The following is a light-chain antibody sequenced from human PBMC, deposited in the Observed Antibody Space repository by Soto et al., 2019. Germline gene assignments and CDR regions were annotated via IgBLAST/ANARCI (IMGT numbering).Light chain of an antibody. Sequence: QSVLTQPASVSGSPGQSITISCTGTSRDIGFYNYVSWYQQHPGKAPKLIIYEVAKRPSGVSSRFSGSKSGNTASLTISGLQAEDEADYHCSSYTTSSTYVFGTGTKLTVL. CDR2: EVA. CDR1: SRDIGFYNY. J-gene: IGLJ1*01. CDR3: SSYTTSSTYV. V-gene: IGLV2-14*01.